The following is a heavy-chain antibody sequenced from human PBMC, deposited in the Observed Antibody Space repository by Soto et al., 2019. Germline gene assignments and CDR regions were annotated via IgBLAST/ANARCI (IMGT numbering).Heavy chain of an antibody. CDR1: GFNFNSYA. V-gene: IGHV3-21*06. J-gene: IGHJ5*01. CDR3: ARDRGVPGSGNYYTPHNCFDS. D-gene: IGHD3-10*01. CDR2: ISNGGRYI. Sequence: GGSLRLSCAASGFNFNSYAMNWVRQAPGKGLEWVSSISNGGRYIFYADSVKGRFTISRDNAKNSLYLEMKSLSAEDTAVYYCARDRGVPGSGNYYTPHNCFDSWGQGTMVTVS.